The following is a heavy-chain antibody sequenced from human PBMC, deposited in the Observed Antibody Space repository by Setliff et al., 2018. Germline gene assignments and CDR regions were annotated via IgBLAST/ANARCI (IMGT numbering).Heavy chain of an antibody. J-gene: IGHJ6*02. CDR3: ARVGDILTGVNYCYGMDV. CDR1: GFTFDDSG. Sequence: GGSLRLSCAASGFTFDDSGMSWVRQAPGQGLEWVYGINWNGGSTGYADSVQGRFTISRDNAKNSLYLQMNSLRAEDTALYYCARVGDILTGVNYCYGMDVWGQGTTVTVSS. CDR2: INWNGGST. V-gene: IGHV3-20*04. D-gene: IGHD3-9*01.